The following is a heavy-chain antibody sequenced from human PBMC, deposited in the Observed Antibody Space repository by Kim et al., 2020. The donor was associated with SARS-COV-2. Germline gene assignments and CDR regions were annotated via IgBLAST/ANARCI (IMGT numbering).Heavy chain of an antibody. J-gene: IGHJ4*02. V-gene: IGHV3-30*02. CDR3: AKTPSKYYYVSGYGVDY. D-gene: IGHD3-10*01. Sequence: VKGRFTISRDNSKNTLYLQVNSLRAEDTAVYYCAKTPSKYYYVSGYGVDYWGQGTLVTVSS.